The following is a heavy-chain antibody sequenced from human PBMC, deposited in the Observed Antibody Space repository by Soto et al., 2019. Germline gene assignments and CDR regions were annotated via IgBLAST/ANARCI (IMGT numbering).Heavy chain of an antibody. CDR2: INHSGST. Sequence: SETLSLTCAVYGGSFSGYYWSWIRQPPGKGLEWIGEINHSGSTNYNPSLKSRVTISVDTSKNQFSLKLSSVTAADTAVYYCARGSGYIVVVPAANNARERLNWFEPWGQGTLVTVSS. CDR1: GGSFSGYY. V-gene: IGHV4-34*01. J-gene: IGHJ5*02. CDR3: ARGSGYIVVVPAANNARERLNWFEP. D-gene: IGHD2-2*01.